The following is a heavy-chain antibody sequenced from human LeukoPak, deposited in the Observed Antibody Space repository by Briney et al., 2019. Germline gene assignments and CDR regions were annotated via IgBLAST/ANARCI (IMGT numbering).Heavy chain of an antibody. D-gene: IGHD3-10*01. CDR2: ISAYNGNT. CDR1: GYTFTSYG. CDR3: ARDRLLWFGERAPEDASPDFGY. Sequence: ASVKVSCKASGYTFTSYGISWVRQAPGQGLEWMGWISAYNGNTNYAQKVQGRVTMTTDTSTSTAYMELRSLRSDDTAVYYCARDRLLWFGERAPEDASPDFGYWGQGTLVTVSS. V-gene: IGHV1-18*01. J-gene: IGHJ4*02.